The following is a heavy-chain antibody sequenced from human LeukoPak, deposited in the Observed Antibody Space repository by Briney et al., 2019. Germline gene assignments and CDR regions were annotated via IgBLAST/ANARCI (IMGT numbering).Heavy chain of an antibody. V-gene: IGHV3-74*01. CDR1: GFTFSSYW. CDR3: APSSLTYSSGWYGY. CDR2: INADGSST. J-gene: IGHJ4*02. D-gene: IGHD6-19*01. Sequence: GGSLRLSCAASGFTFSSYWTHWVRQAPGKGLVWVSRINADGSSTSYADSVKGRFTISRDNAKNTLYLQMNSLRAEDTAVYYCAPSSLTYSSGWYGYWGQGTLVTVSS.